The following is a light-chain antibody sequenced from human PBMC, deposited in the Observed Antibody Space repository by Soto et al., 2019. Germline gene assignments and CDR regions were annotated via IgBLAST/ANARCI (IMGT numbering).Light chain of an antibody. CDR2: DVG. CDR3: SSYTTISTYV. V-gene: IGLV2-14*03. Sequence: QSALTQPASVSGSPGQSITISCTGSSSDVGKYNFVSWYQQQPGKAPKLMIYDVGNRPSGVSNRFSGSKSGNTASLTISGLQAEDEADYYCSSYTTISTYVFGTGTKLTVL. CDR1: SSDVGKYNF. J-gene: IGLJ1*01.